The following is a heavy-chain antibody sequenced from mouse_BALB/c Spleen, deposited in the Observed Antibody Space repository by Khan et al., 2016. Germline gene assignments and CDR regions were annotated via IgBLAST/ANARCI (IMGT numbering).Heavy chain of an antibody. CDR2: INTETGEP. CDR3: AREVYWYFDV. Sequence: QIQLVQSGPELKKPGETVKISCKASGYTFTDYSMHWVKQAPGKGLKWMGWINTETGEPTYADDLKGRFAFSLETSASTAYLQINNLKNEDTATXFCAREVYWYFDVWGAGTTVTVSS. J-gene: IGHJ1*01. CDR1: GYTFTDYS. V-gene: IGHV9-2-1*01.